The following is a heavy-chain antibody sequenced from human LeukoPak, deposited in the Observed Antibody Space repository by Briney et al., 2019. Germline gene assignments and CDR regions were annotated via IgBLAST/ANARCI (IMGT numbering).Heavy chain of an antibody. D-gene: IGHD3-10*01. CDR2: IYPNSGGT. CDR1: GYTFTDYY. J-gene: IGHJ4*02. V-gene: IGHV1-2*02. CDR3: AREPYGSGGYDY. Sequence: ASVKVSCKASGYTFTDYYMHWVRQAPGQGLEYMGWIYPNSGGTNYAQSFQGRVTLTWDTSSSTAYMELSRLTSDDTAVYYCAREPYGSGGYDYWGQGTLVTVSS.